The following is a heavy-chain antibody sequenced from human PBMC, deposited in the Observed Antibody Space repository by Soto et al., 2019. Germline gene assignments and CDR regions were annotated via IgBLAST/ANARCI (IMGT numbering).Heavy chain of an antibody. J-gene: IGHJ6*02. CDR2: IKQDGSEK. CDR1: GFTFSSYW. D-gene: IGHD2-21*02. Sequence: PGGSLRLSCAASGFTFSSYWMSWVRQAPGKGLEWVANIKQDGSEKYYVDSVKGRFTISRDNAKNSLSLQMNSLRAEDTAVYYCAREETAWPLAYGLDVWGQGTTVTVSS. CDR3: AREETAWPLAYGLDV. V-gene: IGHV3-7*01.